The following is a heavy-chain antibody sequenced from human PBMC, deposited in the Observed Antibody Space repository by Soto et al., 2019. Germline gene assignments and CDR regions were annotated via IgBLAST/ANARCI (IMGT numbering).Heavy chain of an antibody. V-gene: IGHV3-23*01. J-gene: IGHJ4*02. D-gene: IGHD1-26*01. CDR1: GFTFSSYS. Sequence: TEGSLRLSCAASGFTFSSYSMSWVRQAPGKGLEWVSAISGSGGSTYYADSVKGRFTISRDNSKNTLYLQMNSLRAEDTAVYYCAKGGGSYYRVSYFDYWGQGTLVTVSS. CDR2: ISGSGGST. CDR3: AKGGGSYYRVSYFDY.